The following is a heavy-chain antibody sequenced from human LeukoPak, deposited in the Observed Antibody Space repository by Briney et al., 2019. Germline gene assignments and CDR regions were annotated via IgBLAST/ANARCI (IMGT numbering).Heavy chain of an antibody. CDR1: GYTLTELS. J-gene: IGHJ4*02. CDR2: FDPEDGET. D-gene: IGHD5-18*01. Sequence: GASVKVSCKVSGYTLTELSMHWVRQAPGKGLEWMGGFDPEDGETIYAQKFQGRVTMTEDTSTDTAYMELSSLRSEDTAVYYCATAAPGRYSYGRSDYWGQGTLVTVSS. V-gene: IGHV1-24*01. CDR3: ATAAPGRYSYGRSDY.